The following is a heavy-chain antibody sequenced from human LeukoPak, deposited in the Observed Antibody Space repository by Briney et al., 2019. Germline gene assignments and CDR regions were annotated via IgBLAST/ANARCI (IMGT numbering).Heavy chain of an antibody. J-gene: IGHJ6*03. D-gene: IGHD2-15*01. CDR3: ARRAPTRYCSGGSCYSSYYYMDV. V-gene: IGHV4-34*01. CDR2: INHSGST. CDR1: GGSFSGYY. Sequence: SETLSLTCAVYGGSFSGYYWSWIRQPPGKGLEWIGEINHSGSTNYNPSLKSRVTISVDTSKNQFSLKLSSVTAADTAVYYCARRAPTRYCSGGSCYSSYYYMDVWGKGTTVTVSS.